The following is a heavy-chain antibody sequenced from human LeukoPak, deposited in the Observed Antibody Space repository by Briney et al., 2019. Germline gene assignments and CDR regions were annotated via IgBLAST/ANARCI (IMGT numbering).Heavy chain of an antibody. V-gene: IGHV4-39*01. Sequence: SETLSLTCTVSGGSISSSSYYWGWIRQPPGKGLEWIGSIYYSGSTYYNPSRKSRVTISVDTSKNQFSLKLSSVAAADTAVYYRARQPLNSGSYFDYWGQGTLVTVSS. J-gene: IGHJ4*02. CDR3: ARQPLNSGSYFDY. CDR1: GGSISSSSYY. D-gene: IGHD1-26*01. CDR2: IYYSGST.